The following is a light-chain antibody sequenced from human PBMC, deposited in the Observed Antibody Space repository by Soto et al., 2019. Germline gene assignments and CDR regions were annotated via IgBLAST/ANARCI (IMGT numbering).Light chain of an antibody. CDR1: QSVGSN. CDR2: GAS. CDR3: HQYDNWPPWT. V-gene: IGKV3D-15*01. J-gene: IGKJ1*01. Sequence: EIVMTQSPGTLPVSPGERATLSCRASQSVGSNLAWYQQNPGQPPRLLIYGASTRATGIPARFSGSGSGTEFTLTISSLQSEDFAVYYCHQYDNWPPWTFGQGTKVDIK.